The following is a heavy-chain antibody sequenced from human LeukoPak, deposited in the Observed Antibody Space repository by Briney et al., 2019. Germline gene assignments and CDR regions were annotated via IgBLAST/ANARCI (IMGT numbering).Heavy chain of an antibody. V-gene: IGHV3-21*01. CDR3: ARESYYYDSSGYYPFDY. CDR1: AFRLRSYT. J-gene: IGHJ4*02. Sequence: GGSLSLSCAPSAFRLRSYTMNRVRQAPRKGLEWVSSICSSGSYIYYPHPAKGRFPISRVNAKNLLYLQVNSLRAEDTAVYYCARESYYYDSSGYYPFDYWGQGTLVTVSS. CDR2: ICSSGSYI. D-gene: IGHD3-22*01.